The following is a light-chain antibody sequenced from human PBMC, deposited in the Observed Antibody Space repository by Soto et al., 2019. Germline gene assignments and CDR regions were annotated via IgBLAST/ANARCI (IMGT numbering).Light chain of an antibody. CDR2: EVS. J-gene: IGLJ1*01. V-gene: IGLV2-8*01. CDR1: SSDVGGYNY. CDR3: SSYAGSNNYV. Sequence: QSVLTQPPSASGSPGQSVTLSCTGTSSDVGGYNYVSWYQQHPGKAPKLIIYEVSKRPSGVPDRISGSKSGNTASLTVSGLQAEDEADYFCSSYAGSNNYVFGSGTKLTVL.